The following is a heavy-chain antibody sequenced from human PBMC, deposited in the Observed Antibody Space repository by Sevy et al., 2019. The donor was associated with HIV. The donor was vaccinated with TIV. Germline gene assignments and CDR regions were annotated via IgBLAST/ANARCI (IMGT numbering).Heavy chain of an antibody. Sequence: GGSLRLSCAASGFTFSFYDMHWVRQATGKGLEWVSGFGIAGDTYYAGSVKGRFTISRDNAKNSLYLQMNSLRAGDTAVYHCARKSTSYSHFDYWGQGTLVTVSS. CDR1: GFTFSFYD. V-gene: IGHV3-13*01. J-gene: IGHJ4*02. CDR2: FGIAGDT. D-gene: IGHD1-26*01. CDR3: ARKSTSYSHFDY.